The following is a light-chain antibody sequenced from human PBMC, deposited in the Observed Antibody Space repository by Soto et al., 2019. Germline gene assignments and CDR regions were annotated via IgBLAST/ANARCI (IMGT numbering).Light chain of an antibody. V-gene: IGLV2-14*01. CDR2: DVS. CDR3: TSYTSDSTYV. Sequence: QSVLTQPASVSGSPGQSITISCTGTSTDVGRYNYVSWYQQHPGKAPKLMVYDVSNRPSWVSNRFSGSKSGITASLTISGLQAEDEADCYCTSYTSDSTYVFGTGTMVTVL. J-gene: IGLJ1*01. CDR1: STDVGRYNY.